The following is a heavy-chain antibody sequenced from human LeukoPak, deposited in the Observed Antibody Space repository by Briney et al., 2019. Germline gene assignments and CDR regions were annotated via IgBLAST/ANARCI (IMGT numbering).Heavy chain of an antibody. J-gene: IGHJ4*02. CDR2: INPNSGGT. CDR3: ARGRSMCSGWYVDY. V-gene: IGHV1-2*02. Sequence: ASVKVSFKASGYTFTGYYMHWVRQAPGQGLEWMGWINPNSGGTNYAQKFQGRVTMTRDTSISTAYMELSRLRSDDTAVYYCARGRSMCSGWYVDYWGQGTLVTVSS. CDR1: GYTFTGYY. D-gene: IGHD6-19*01.